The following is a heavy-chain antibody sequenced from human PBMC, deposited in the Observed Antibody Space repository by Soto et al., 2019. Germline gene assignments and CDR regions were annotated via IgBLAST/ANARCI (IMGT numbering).Heavy chain of an antibody. CDR1: AFTFISYG. V-gene: IGHV3-30*18. D-gene: IGHD3-3*01. J-gene: IGHJ6*02. CDR2: ISYDGSNK. Sequence: GWSLRLACASSAFTFISYGMQWVRQAPGKGLEWVAVISYDGSNKYYEDSVKGRFTISRDNAKNTLYLQMNSLRAEDTAVYYCAKDPTLRFLEWLLADYYYYGMDVWGQGTTVTVSS. CDR3: AKDPTLRFLEWLLADYYYYGMDV.